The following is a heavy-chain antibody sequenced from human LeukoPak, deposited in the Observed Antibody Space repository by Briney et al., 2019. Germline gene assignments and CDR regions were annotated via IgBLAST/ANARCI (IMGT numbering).Heavy chain of an antibody. Sequence: GGSLRLSCAASGFTFDDYGMSWVRQAPGKGLEWVSGINWNGGSTGYADSVKGRFTISRDNAKNSLYLQMNSLRAEDTALYYCARDGVGYCSSTSCRKPYYYYYMDVWGKGTTVTVSS. CDR3: ARDGVGYCSSTSCRKPYYYYYMDV. J-gene: IGHJ6*03. V-gene: IGHV3-20*04. CDR2: INWNGGST. D-gene: IGHD2-2*01. CDR1: GFTFDDYG.